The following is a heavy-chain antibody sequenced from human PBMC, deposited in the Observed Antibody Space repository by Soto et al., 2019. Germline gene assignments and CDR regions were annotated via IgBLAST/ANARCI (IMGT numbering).Heavy chain of an antibody. Sequence: PSATLSLTCTVPGGSISSYYWSWIRQPPGKGLEWIGYIYYSGSTNYNPSLKSRVTISVDTSKNQFSLKLSSVTAADTAVYYCARGIKVHRWFDPWGQGTLVTVSS. CDR2: IYYSGST. CDR1: GGSISSYY. V-gene: IGHV4-59*01. CDR3: ARGIKVHRWFDP. D-gene: IGHD1-1*01. J-gene: IGHJ5*02.